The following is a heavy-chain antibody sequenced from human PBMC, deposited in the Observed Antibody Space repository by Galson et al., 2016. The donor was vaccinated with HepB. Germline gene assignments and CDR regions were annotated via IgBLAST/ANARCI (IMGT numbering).Heavy chain of an antibody. D-gene: IGHD7-27*01. J-gene: IGHJ4*02. CDR3: AKETSNWGQYYFDY. CDR2: IWYDGGNI. V-gene: IGHV3-33*06. Sequence: SLRLSCAASGFIFSDYGMHWVRQAPGKGLEWVAVIWYDGGNIHYVDSVKDRFTISRDTSKNTLYRQMNSLSAEDTAVYCCAKETSNWGQYYFDYWGQGALVTVSS. CDR1: GFIFSDYG.